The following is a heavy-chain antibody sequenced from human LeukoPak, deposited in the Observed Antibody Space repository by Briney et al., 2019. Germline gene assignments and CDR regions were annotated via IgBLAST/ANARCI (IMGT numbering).Heavy chain of an antibody. CDR1: GGSISSYY. CDR3: ARGGSGWWGGFDY. Sequence: SETLSLTCTVSGGSISSYYWSWLRQPPGKGLEWIGYIYYSGSTNYNPSLKSRVTISVYTSKNQFSLKLSSVTAADTAVYYCARGGSGWWGGFDYWGQGTLVTVSS. CDR2: IYYSGST. D-gene: IGHD6-19*01. J-gene: IGHJ4*02. V-gene: IGHV4-59*01.